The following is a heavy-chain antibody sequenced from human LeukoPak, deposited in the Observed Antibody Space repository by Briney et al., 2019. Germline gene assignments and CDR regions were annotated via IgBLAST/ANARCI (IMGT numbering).Heavy chain of an antibody. J-gene: IGHJ4*02. Sequence: PGGSLRLSCAGSGFTFSNYGVHWVRQAPGKGLGWVAVISYDGSNKYYADSVKGRFTISRDNSKNTLYLQMNSLRAEDTAVYYCAKDSRAMYYDILTGYSKGYYFDYWGQGTLVTVSS. CDR2: ISYDGSNK. D-gene: IGHD3-9*01. CDR1: GFTFSNYG. V-gene: IGHV3-30*18. CDR3: AKDSRAMYYDILTGYSKGYYFDY.